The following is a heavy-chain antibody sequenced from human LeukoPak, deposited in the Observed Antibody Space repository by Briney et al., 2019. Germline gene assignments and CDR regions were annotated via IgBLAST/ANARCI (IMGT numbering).Heavy chain of an antibody. V-gene: IGHV4-38-2*02. CDR2: IYHSGST. D-gene: IGHD4-23*01. CDR1: GYSISSGYY. CDR3: VRVDNGGNYFDY. Sequence: SETLSLTCTVSGYSISSGYYWGWIRQPPGKGLEWIGSIYHSGSTYYNPSLKSRLTISADTSKNQFSLRLGSVTAADTAVYYCVRVDNGGNYFDYWGQGTLVTVSS. J-gene: IGHJ4*02.